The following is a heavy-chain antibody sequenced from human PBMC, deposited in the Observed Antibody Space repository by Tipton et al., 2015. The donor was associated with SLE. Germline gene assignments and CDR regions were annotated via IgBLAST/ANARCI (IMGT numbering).Heavy chain of an antibody. CDR2: ISYDGSNK. CDR3: AKARGDGATDWYYYGMDV. D-gene: IGHD3-16*01. J-gene: IGHJ6*02. CDR1: GFTFSSYG. Sequence: SLRLSCAASGFTFSSYGMHWVRQAPGKGLEWVAVISYDGSNKYYADSVKGRFTISRDNSKNTLYLQMNSLRAEDTAVYYCAKARGDGATDWYYYGMDVWGQGTTVTVSS. V-gene: IGHV3-30*18.